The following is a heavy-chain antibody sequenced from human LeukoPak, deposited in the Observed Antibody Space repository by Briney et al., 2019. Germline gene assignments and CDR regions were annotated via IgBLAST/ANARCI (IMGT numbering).Heavy chain of an antibody. Sequence: ASVKVSCKASGYTFTGYYMHWVRQAPGQGLEWVGWINPNSGGTNYAQKFQGRVTMTRDTSISTAYMELTRLGSDDTAVYYCARGSSINWYKYYFDYWGQGTLVTVPS. J-gene: IGHJ4*02. V-gene: IGHV1-2*02. D-gene: IGHD6-13*01. CDR2: INPNSGGT. CDR3: ARGSSINWYKYYFDY. CDR1: GYTFTGYY.